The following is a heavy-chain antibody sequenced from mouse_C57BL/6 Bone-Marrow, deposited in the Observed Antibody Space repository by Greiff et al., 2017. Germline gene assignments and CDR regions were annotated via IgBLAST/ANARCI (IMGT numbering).Heavy chain of an antibody. CDR3: ANPYRNRDPYWYFDV. D-gene: IGHD2-1*01. CDR1: GYSFTDYN. J-gene: IGHJ1*03. CDR2: INPNYGTT. Sequence: VQLKESGPELVKPGASVKISCKASGYSFTDYNMNWVKQSNGKSLEWIGVINPNYGTTSSNPKFKGKATLTVDQSASTAYMQLNSLTSEDSSVYFGANPYRNRDPYWYFDVWGTGTPVTVSS. V-gene: IGHV1-39*01.